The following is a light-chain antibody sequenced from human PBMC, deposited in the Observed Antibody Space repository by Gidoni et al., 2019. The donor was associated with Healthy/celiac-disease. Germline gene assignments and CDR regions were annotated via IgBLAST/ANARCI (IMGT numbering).Light chain of an antibody. J-gene: IGLJ2*01. CDR1: SSNIGAGYD. CDR3: QSYDSSLSVGV. V-gene: IGLV1-40*01. Sequence: QSVLTPPPSVSGAPGQRVTISCTGSSSNIGAGYDVHWYQQLPGTAPKLLIYGNSNRPSGVPDRFAGSKSGTSASRAITGLQAEDEADYYCQSYDSSLSVGVFGGGTKLTVL. CDR2: GNS.